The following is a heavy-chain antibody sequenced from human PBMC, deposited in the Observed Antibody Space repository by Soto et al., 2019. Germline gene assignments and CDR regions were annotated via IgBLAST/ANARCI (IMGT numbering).Heavy chain of an antibody. J-gene: IGHJ5*02. CDR2: ISGSGGST. D-gene: IGHD3-3*01. V-gene: IGHV3-23*01. CDR3: AKGGTLGLRFLEWLSNWFDP. CDR1: GFTFSSYA. Sequence: GGSLRLSCAASGFTFSSYAMSWVRQAPGKGLEWVSAISGSGGSTYYADSVKGRFTISRDNSKNTLYLQMNSLRAEDTAVYYCAKGGTLGLRFLEWLSNWFDPWGQGTLVTVSS.